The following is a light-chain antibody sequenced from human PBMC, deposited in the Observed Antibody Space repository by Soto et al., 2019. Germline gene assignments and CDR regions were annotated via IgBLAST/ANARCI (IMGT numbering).Light chain of an antibody. CDR2: GAS. Sequence: EIVLTQSPGTLSLSPGERATLSCRASQSVSSSYLAWYQQKPGQAPRLLIYGASSRATGIPDRFSGSGSGTDFILTISRLEPEDFAVYYCQHYGSSLWTFGQGTKVEIK. J-gene: IGKJ1*01. CDR3: QHYGSSLWT. V-gene: IGKV3-20*01. CDR1: QSVSSSY.